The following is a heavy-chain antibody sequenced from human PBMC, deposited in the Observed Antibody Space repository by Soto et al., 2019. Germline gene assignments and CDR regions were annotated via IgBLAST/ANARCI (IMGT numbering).Heavy chain of an antibody. CDR3: AKTYYYDGSGPYGMDV. D-gene: IGHD3-22*01. V-gene: IGHV3-23*01. CDR2: ISASGGST. CDR1: GFTFSGDG. J-gene: IGHJ6*02. Sequence: GVSLRLSCAASGFTFSGDGMSWVRQAPGKGLEWVSAISASGGSTYYADSVKGRFTISRDNSKNTLFLQMNSLRAEDTAVYYCAKTYYYDGSGPYGMDVWCPGTTVTV.